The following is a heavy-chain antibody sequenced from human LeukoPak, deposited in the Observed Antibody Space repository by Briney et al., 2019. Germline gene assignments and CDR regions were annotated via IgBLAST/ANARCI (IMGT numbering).Heavy chain of an antibody. CDR3: ARVTYNGYQHFDY. CDR1: GGSISTNTYY. D-gene: IGHD3-10*01. Sequence: SETLSLTCIVSGGSISTNTYYWGWIRLPPGKGLEWVGEIHHRGTTYYNPSLRSRVTISVDTSKNQFSLRLTSVTAADTAVYYCARVTYNGYQHFDYWGQGNLVTVS. CDR2: IHHRGTT. J-gene: IGHJ4*02. V-gene: IGHV4-39*07.